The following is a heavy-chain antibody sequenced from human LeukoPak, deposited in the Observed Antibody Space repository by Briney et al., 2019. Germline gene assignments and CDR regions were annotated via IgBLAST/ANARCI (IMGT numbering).Heavy chain of an antibody. J-gene: IGHJ4*02. CDR2: IRSKAYGGTT. D-gene: IGHD2-2*01. CDR1: GFTFGDYA. V-gene: IGHV3-49*04. CDR3: TRVGLSAAMPFDY. Sequence: GGSLRLSCTASGFTFGDYAMNWVRQAPGKGLEWVGFIRSKAYGGTTEYAASVRGRFTISRDDSKSIAYLQMNSLKTEDTAVYYCTRVGLSAAMPFDYWGQGTLVTVSS.